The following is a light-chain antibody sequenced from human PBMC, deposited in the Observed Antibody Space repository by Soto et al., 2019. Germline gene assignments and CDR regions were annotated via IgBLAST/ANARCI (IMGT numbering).Light chain of an antibody. J-gene: IGLJ1*01. CDR1: SSVVGSYNL. V-gene: IGLV2-23*02. CDR3: CSYAGSSTFV. CDR2: EVS. Sequence: QSALTQPASVSGSPGQSITISCTGTSSVVGSYNLVSWYQRHPGKAPKLMIYEVSKRPSGVSNRFSGSKSGNTASLTISGLQAEDEADYYCCSYAGSSTFVFGSGTKVTVL.